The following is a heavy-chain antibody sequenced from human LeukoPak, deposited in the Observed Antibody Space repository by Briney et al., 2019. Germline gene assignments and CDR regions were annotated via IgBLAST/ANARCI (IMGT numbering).Heavy chain of an antibody. CDR3: ARDICGTGVCYSSYAFDV. CDR2: TFYRSKWYT. D-gene: IGHD2-8*01. J-gene: IGHJ3*01. CDR1: GDSVSSNTAA. Sequence: SQTLSLTCAISGDSVSSNTAAWQWIRQSPSIGLEWLGRTFYRSKWYTNYAVSVNSRITITSDSSKNQLFLHLSLVTPEDPAVYFCARDICGTGVCYSSYAFDVWAQGTLVTVSS. V-gene: IGHV6-1*01.